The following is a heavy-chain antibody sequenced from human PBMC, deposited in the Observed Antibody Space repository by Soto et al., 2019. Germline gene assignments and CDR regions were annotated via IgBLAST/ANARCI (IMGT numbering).Heavy chain of an antibody. CDR1: GSTFSSYT. CDR3: ARRRYCGVDCYSKFYYGMDV. Sequence: QVQLVQSGAEVRKPGSSVEVSCMASGSTFSSYTVNWVRQAPGQGLEWIGRIIPVLGVTHYARRFQGRVTITANRSRXTXNXXLTSLTSEDTAVYYCARRRYCGVDCYSKFYYGMDVWGQGTTVTVSS. D-gene: IGHD2-21*02. V-gene: IGHV1-69*02. CDR2: IIPVLGVT. J-gene: IGHJ6*02.